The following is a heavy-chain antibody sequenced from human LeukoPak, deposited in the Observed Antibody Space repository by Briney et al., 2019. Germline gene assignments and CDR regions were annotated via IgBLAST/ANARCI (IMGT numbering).Heavy chain of an antibody. CDR3: ATDSYVSGSYYRLFY. Sequence: GGSLRLSCAASGFTFSTYWMHWVRQAPGKGLVWVSRINGDGSSTTYADSVKGRFTISRDNAKNTLYLQMNNLRAEDTAIYYCATDSYVSGSYYRLFYWGQGTLVTVSS. CDR1: GFTFSTYW. V-gene: IGHV3-74*01. J-gene: IGHJ4*02. D-gene: IGHD3-10*01. CDR2: INGDGSST.